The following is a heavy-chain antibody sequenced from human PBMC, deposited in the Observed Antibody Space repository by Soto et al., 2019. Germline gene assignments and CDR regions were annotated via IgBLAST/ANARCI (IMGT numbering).Heavy chain of an antibody. CDR1: GITFGDYI. Sequence: GGSLRLSCTASGITFGDYIMSWFRQAPGKGLEWVSLIRSKTYDGTTEYAASVKGRFTISRDDSKSIAYLQMNSLKTEDTAVYYCTRGYSYGRVTYYYYYMDVWGKGTTVTVSS. CDR2: IRSKTYDGTT. J-gene: IGHJ6*03. CDR3: TRGYSYGRVTYYYYYMDV. D-gene: IGHD5-18*01. V-gene: IGHV3-49*03.